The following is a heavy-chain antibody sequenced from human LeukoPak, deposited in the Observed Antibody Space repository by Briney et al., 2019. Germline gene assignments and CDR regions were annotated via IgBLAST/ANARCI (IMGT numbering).Heavy chain of an antibody. CDR1: GYTFTGYY. D-gene: IGHD3-9*01. CDR2: INPNSGGT. V-gene: IGHV1-2*04. CDR3: ARSLSLILTGARENWCDP. J-gene: IGHJ5*02. Sequence: ASVKVSCKASGYTFTGYYMHWVRQAPGHRLEWMGWINPNSGGTNYAQKFPGWVTMTRDTSISTAYMELSRLRSDDTAVYYCARSLSLILTGARENWCDPWRQGTLVTVP.